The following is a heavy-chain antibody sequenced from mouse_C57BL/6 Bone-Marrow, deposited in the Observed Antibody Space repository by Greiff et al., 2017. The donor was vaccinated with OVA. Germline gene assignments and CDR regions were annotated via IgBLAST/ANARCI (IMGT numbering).Heavy chain of an antibody. D-gene: IGHD3-2*02. CDR3: ASLDSSGQFAY. CDR2: INPNYGTT. CDR1: GYSFTDYN. V-gene: IGHV1-39*01. J-gene: IGHJ3*01. Sequence: EVQLVESGPELVKPGASVKISCKASGYSFTDYNMNWVKQSNGKSLEWIGVINPNYGTTSYNQKFKGKATLTVDQSSSTAYMQLNSLTSEDSAVDYCASLDSSGQFAYWGQGTLVTVSA.